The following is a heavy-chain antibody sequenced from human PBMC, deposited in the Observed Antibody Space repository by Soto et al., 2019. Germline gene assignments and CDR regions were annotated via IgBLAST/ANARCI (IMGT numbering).Heavy chain of an antibody. D-gene: IGHD6-19*01. CDR2: INEDGSEK. V-gene: IGHV3-7*03. J-gene: IGHJ4*02. Sequence: GGSLRLSCAASGFSFSGNWMTWVRQAPGKGREWVANINEDGSEKNYVDYVKGRFTTSRDNAKNSLYLQMNSLTAADTAVYYCARLRSGWSIDYWGQGALVTVSS. CDR3: ARLRSGWSIDY. CDR1: GFSFSGNW.